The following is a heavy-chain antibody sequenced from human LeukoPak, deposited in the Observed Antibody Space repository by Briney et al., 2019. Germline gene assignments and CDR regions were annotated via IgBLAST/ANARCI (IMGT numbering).Heavy chain of an antibody. V-gene: IGHV3-30*04. CDR1: GFTFSTYA. CDR3: ARSYCSGSTCYAPEY. D-gene: IGHD2-2*01. J-gene: IGHJ4*02. CDR2: ISYDGNNK. Sequence: GGSLRLSCAASGFTFSTYAMYWVRQAPGKGLEWVAVISYDGNNKYYADSVKGRFTISRDNSKNTLYLQMNSLRAEDAAVYYCARSYCSGSTCYAPEYWGQGTLVTVSS.